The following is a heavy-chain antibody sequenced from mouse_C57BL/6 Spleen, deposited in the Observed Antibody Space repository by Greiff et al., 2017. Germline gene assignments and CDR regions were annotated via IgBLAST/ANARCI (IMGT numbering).Heavy chain of an antibody. CDR3: ARPANWYFDV. J-gene: IGHJ1*03. V-gene: IGHV5-6*02. CDR1: GFTFSSYG. CDR2: ISSGGSYT. Sequence: DVMLVESGGDLVKPGGSLKLSCAASGFTFSSYGMSWVRQTPDKRLEWVATISSGGSYTYYPDSVKGRFTISRDNAKNTLYLQMSSPKSEDTAMYYCARPANWYFDVWGTGTTVTVSS.